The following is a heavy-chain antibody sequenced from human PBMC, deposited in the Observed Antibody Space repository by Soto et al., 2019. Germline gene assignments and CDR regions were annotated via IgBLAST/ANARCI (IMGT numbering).Heavy chain of an antibody. CDR3: AKERGYIYGCDAMDV. CDR1: GFTFSSYA. D-gene: IGHD5-18*01. CDR2: ISGSGGST. V-gene: IGHV3-23*01. J-gene: IGHJ6*02. Sequence: EVQLLESGGGLVQPGGSLRLSCAASGFTFSSYAMSWVRQAPGKGLEWVSGISGSGGSTYYADSVKGRFTISRDNSKNTLYLQTNSLRAEDTAVYYCAKERGYIYGCDAMDVWGQGTTVTVSS.